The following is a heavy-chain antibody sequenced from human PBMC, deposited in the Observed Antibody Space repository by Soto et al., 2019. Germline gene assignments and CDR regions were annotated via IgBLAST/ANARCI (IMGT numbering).Heavy chain of an antibody. J-gene: IGHJ4*02. D-gene: IGHD3-3*01. CDR1: GFTFSSYW. CDR2: IKQDGSEK. V-gene: IGHV3-7*03. Sequence: PGGSLRLSCAASGFTFSSYWMSWVRQAPGKGLEWVANIKQDGSEKYYVDSVKGRFTISRDNAMNSLYLQMNSLRAEDTAVYYCARETGITIFGVVILSHVDYWGQGTLVTVSS. CDR3: ARETGITIFGVVILSHVDY.